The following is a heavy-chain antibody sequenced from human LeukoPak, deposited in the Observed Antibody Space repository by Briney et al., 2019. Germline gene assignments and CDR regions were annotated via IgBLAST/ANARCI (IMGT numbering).Heavy chain of an antibody. V-gene: IGHV3-7*01. J-gene: IGHJ4*02. D-gene: IGHD1-1*01. CDR3: ARDKIEGPTKLDY. CDR1: GFTFGSYW. Sequence: PGGSLRLSCAASGFTFGSYWMSWVRQAPGKGLEWVANIKQDESEKYYVDSLKGRFTISRDNAKNSLYLQMNSLRAEDTAVYYCARDKIEGPTKLDYWGQGILVTVSS. CDR2: IKQDESEK.